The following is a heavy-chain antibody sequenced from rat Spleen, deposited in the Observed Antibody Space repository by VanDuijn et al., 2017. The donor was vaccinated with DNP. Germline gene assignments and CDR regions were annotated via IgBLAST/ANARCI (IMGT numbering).Heavy chain of an antibody. V-gene: IGHV3-1*01. CDR1: GYSVTRNY. Sequence: EVQLQESGPGLVKPSQSLSLTCSVTGYSVTRNYWGWIRKFPGNKMEWIGHISYSGSTGYNPSLKSRISITRDTSKNLFFLHLDSVSTEDTDTYYCARWVWYFDYWGQGIIVTVSS. CDR2: ISYSGST. J-gene: IGHJ2*01. CDR3: ARWVWYFDY.